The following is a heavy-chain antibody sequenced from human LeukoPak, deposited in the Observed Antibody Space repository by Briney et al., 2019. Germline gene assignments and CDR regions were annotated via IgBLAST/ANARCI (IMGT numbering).Heavy chain of an antibody. CDR3: ARDLVLRLRGPDGGY. Sequence: ASLKVSCKASGYTFTSYGISGVRQAPLQGLEWMGWISAYNGKTNYAQQLQGRVTMTPDTCTGTAYMELRSLRSDDTAVYYCARDLVLRLRGPDGGYWGQGTRVTVSS. D-gene: IGHD3-16*01. V-gene: IGHV1-18*01. J-gene: IGHJ4*02. CDR2: ISAYNGKT. CDR1: GYTFTSYG.